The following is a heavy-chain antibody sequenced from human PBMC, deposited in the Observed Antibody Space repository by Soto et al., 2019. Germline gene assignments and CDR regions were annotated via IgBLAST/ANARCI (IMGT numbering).Heavy chain of an antibody. CDR3: ARASIVVVTAIQDY. V-gene: IGHV4-61*01. D-gene: IGHD2-21*02. Sequence: SETLSLTCTVSGGSVSSGSYYWSWIRQPPGKGLEWIGYIYYSGSTNYNPSLKSRVTISVDTSKNQFSLKLSSVTAADTAVYYCARASIVVVTAIQDYWGQGTLVTVSS. CDR1: GGSVSSGSYY. J-gene: IGHJ4*02. CDR2: IYYSGST.